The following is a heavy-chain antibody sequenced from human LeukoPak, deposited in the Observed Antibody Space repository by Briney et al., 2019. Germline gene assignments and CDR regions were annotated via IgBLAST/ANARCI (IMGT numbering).Heavy chain of an antibody. Sequence: PGGSLRLSCAASGFTFSSYAMSWVRQAPGKGLEWVSAISGSGGSTYYADSVKGRFTISRDNSKNTLYLQMNSPRAEDTAVYYCAKIVVVLLWLGEARYFDYWGQGTLVTVSS. D-gene: IGHD3-10*01. J-gene: IGHJ4*02. CDR2: ISGSGGST. CDR3: AKIVVVLLWLGEARYFDY. V-gene: IGHV3-23*01. CDR1: GFTFSSYA.